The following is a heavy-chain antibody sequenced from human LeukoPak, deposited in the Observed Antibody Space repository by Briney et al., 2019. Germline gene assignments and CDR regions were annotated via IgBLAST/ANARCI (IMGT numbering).Heavy chain of an antibody. Sequence: PGGSLRLSCAASGFTVSSNYMSWVRQAPGKGLEWVSVIYSGGSTYYADSVKGRFTISRDNSKNTLYLQMNSLRAEDTAVYYCARGRVYDFWSGYSSWGQGTLVTVSS. CDR1: GFTVSSNY. CDR2: IYSGGST. CDR3: ARGRVYDFWSGYSS. V-gene: IGHV3-53*01. J-gene: IGHJ4*02. D-gene: IGHD3-3*01.